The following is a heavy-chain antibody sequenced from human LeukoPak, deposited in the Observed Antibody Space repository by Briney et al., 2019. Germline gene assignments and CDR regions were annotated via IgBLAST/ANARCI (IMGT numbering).Heavy chain of an antibody. CDR2: ISYSGST. D-gene: IGHD3-10*01. CDR3: ARYSGSASDSHAFDI. Sequence: SETLSLTCTVSGGSISSGDNYWNWIRQPQPPGKGLEWIGYISYSGSTYYNPSLESRVTISVDTSKNQFSLKLSSVTAADTAVYYCARYSGSASDSHAFDIWGQGTMVTVSS. J-gene: IGHJ3*02. V-gene: IGHV4-30-4*01. CDR1: GGSISSGDNY.